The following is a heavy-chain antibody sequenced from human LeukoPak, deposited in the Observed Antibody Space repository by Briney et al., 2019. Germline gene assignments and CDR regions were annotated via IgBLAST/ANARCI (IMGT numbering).Heavy chain of an antibody. D-gene: IGHD3-10*01. J-gene: IGHJ4*02. V-gene: IGHV4-38-2*02. Sequence: SQTPSLTCTVSDFSITSDYYWGWIRQAPGKGLEWIGSIYHSGSTFFNPSLKSRVAISIDTSKNQFSLKLRSVTAADTAVYYCARSRTYYYGSEIDYWGQGTLVTVSS. CDR2: IYHSGST. CDR1: DFSITSDYY. CDR3: ARSRTYYYGSEIDY.